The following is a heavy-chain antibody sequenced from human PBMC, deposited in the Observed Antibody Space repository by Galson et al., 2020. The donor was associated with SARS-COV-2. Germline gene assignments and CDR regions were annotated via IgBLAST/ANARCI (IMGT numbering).Heavy chain of an antibody. CDR1: GGTFSSYA. CDR2: IIPIFGTA. V-gene: IGHV1-69*13. CDR3: AYYGSGSYSSPEIGPERSWDWGY. D-gene: IGHD3-10*01. J-gene: IGHJ4*02. Sequence: SVKVSCKASGGTFSSYAISWVRQAPGQGLEWMGGIIPIFGTANYAQKFQGRVTITADESTSTAYMELSSLRSEDTAVYYCAYYGSGSYSSPEIGPERSWDWGYWGQGTLVTVSS.